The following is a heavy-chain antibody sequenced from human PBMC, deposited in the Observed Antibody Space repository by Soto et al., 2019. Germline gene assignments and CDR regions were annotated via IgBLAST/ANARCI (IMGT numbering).Heavy chain of an antibody. CDR1: GFTFSGST. CDR2: IRSKANSYAT. D-gene: IGHD2-15*01. Sequence: VGSLRLSCAASGFTFSGSTMHWVRQASGKGLEWVGRIRSKANSYATAYAASVKGRFTISRDDSKNTAYLQMNSLKTEDTAVYYCTRTILSGTSPMFSWGQGTLVTVSS. J-gene: IGHJ4*02. V-gene: IGHV3-73*01. CDR3: TRTILSGTSPMFS.